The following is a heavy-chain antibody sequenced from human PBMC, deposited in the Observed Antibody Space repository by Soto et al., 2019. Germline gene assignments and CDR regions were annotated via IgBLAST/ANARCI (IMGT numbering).Heavy chain of an antibody. CDR3: AKDIRKAARPPYYYYYYGMDV. CDR1: GFTFDDYA. D-gene: IGHD6-6*01. CDR2: ISWNSGSI. J-gene: IGHJ6*02. V-gene: IGHV3-9*01. Sequence: GGSLRLSCAASGFTFDDYAMHWVRQAPGKGLEWVSGISWNSGSIGYADSVKGRFTISRDNAKKSLYLQMNSLRAEDTALYYCAKDIRKAARPPYYYYYYGMDVWGQGTTVTVSS.